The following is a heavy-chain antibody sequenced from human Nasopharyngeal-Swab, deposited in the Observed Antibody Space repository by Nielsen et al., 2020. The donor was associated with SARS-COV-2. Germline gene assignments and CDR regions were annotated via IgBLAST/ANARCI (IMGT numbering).Heavy chain of an antibody. CDR3: AKDADLGPTSIDS. Sequence: GESLKISCAASGFTFSSYAMSWVRKAPGKGLEWVSAISGRASYTYYADSVKGRFTVSRDNSKNTLSLQMTSLRAEDTAVYYCAKDADLGPTSIDSWGQGTLVTVSS. J-gene: IGHJ4*02. CDR1: GFTFSSYA. CDR2: ISGRASYT. D-gene: IGHD1-26*01. V-gene: IGHV3-23*01.